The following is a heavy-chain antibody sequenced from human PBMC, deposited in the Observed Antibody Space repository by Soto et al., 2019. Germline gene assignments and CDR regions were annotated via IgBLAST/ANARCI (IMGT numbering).Heavy chain of an antibody. CDR1: GYTFTSYG. CDR2: ISAYNGNT. V-gene: IGHV1-18*01. J-gene: IGHJ4*02. CDR3: ARDPPTIASAGREDY. D-gene: IGHD6-13*01. Sequence: QVQLVQSGAEVKKPGASVKVSCKASGYTFTSYGITWVRQAPGQGLEWMGWISAYNGNTNYAQKLQGRVTMTTDTPTSTAYMELRSLRSDDTAVYYCARDPPTIASAGREDYWGQGTLVTVSS.